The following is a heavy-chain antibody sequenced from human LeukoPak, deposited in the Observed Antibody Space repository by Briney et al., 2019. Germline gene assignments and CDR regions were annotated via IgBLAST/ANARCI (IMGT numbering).Heavy chain of an antibody. Sequence: ASVKVSCKASGYTFTGYYMHWVRQAPGQGLEWMGWINPNSGGTNYAQKFQGRVTMTRDTSISTAYMELSRLRSDDTAVYYCARESHNWNDVAWFDPWGQGTLVTVSS. V-gene: IGHV1-2*02. J-gene: IGHJ5*02. CDR1: GYTFTGYY. D-gene: IGHD1-1*01. CDR3: ARESHNWNDVAWFDP. CDR2: INPNSGGT.